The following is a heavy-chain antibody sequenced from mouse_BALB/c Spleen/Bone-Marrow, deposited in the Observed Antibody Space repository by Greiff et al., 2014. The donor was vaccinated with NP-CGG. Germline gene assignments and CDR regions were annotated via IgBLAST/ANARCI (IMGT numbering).Heavy chain of an antibody. J-gene: IGHJ2*01. D-gene: IGHD1-1*01. V-gene: IGHV14-3*02. CDR1: GFNIKDTY. Sequence: VQLKESGAELVKPGASVKLSCTASGFNIKDTYMHWVKQRPEQGLEWIGRIDPANGNTKYDPKLQGKATITADTSSNTAYLQLSSLTSEDTAVYYCARYYYGSSYFDYWGQGTTLTVSS. CDR2: IDPANGNT. CDR3: ARYYYGSSYFDY.